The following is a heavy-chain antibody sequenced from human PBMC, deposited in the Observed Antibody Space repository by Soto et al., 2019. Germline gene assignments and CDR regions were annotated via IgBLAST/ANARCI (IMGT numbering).Heavy chain of an antibody. CDR2: MNPNSGNT. V-gene: IGHV1-8*01. D-gene: IGHD4-4*01. CDR1: GYTFTSYD. CDR3: ARTLYGNNVDY. J-gene: IGHJ4*02. Sequence: QVQLVHSGAEVKKPGASVKVSCKASGYTFTSYDINSVRQATGQGLEWMGWMNPNSGNTVYAQKFQGRVTMTTNTSITRAYMARRGRRSEYTAVYYCARTLYGNNVDYWGQGTLVTFSS.